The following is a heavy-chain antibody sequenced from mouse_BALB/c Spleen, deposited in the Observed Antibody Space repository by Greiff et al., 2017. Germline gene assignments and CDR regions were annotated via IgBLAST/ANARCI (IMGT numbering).Heavy chain of an antibody. V-gene: IGHV3-5*02. D-gene: IGHD2-2*01. J-gene: IGHJ4*01. CDR3: ARGGYYDAMDY. Sequence: EVQGVESGPGLVKPSQTVSLTCTVTGISITTGNYRWSWIRQFPGNKLEWIGYIYYSGTITYNPSLTSRTTITRDTSKNQFFLEMNSLTAEDTATYYCARGGYYDAMDYWGQGTSVTVSS. CDR1: GISITTGNYR. CDR2: IYYSGTI.